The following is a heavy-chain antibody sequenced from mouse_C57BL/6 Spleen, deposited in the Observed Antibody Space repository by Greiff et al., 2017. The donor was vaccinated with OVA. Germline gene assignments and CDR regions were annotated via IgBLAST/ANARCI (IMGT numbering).Heavy chain of an antibody. D-gene: IGHD2-4*01. J-gene: IGHJ4*01. CDR1: GYAFTNYL. Sequence: LQQSGAELVRPGTSVKVSCKASGYAFTNYLIEWVKQRPGQGLEWIGVTNPGSGGTNYNEKFKGKATLTADKSSSTAYMQLSSLTSEDSAVYFCARSPYDYDNAMDYWGQGTSVTVSS. CDR3: ARSPYDYDNAMDY. V-gene: IGHV1-54*01. CDR2: TNPGSGGT.